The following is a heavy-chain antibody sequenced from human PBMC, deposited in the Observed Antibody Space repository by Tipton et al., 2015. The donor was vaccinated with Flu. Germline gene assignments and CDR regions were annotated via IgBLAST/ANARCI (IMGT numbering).Heavy chain of an antibody. Sequence: TLSLTCTVSGGSISSHYWSWIRQHAGKGMEWSGRNSNRGSTNYNASLESRVTLSRDTSKNHISLRLTSATAADKALYYCARVLRGYSGYTGGDAFDMWGRGIMVFVSS. CDR3: ARVLRGYSGYTGGDAFDM. J-gene: IGHJ3*02. D-gene: IGHD5-12*01. CDR1: GGSISSHY. CDR2: NSNRGST. V-gene: IGHV4-4*07.